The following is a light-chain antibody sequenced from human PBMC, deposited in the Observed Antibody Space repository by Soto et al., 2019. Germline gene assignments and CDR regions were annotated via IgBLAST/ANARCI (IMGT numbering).Light chain of an antibody. CDR1: QSVSSSY. J-gene: IGKJ1*01. V-gene: IGKV3-20*01. Sequence: IVLTQSPGTLSFSPGERATLSCRASQSVSSSYLAWYQQKPGQAPRLLIYGASSRATGIPDRFSGSGSGRDFTVTISRLESEDFAVYYCQQYGSSRTFGQGTKVEIK. CDR2: GAS. CDR3: QQYGSSRT.